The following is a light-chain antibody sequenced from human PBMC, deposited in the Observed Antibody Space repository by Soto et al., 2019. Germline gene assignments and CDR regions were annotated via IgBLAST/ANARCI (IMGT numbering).Light chain of an antibody. V-gene: IGKV1-39*01. CDR3: QQSYSTPFT. CDR1: QSISSY. Sequence: DIQMTQSPSSLSASVGDRVTITCRASQSISSYLNWYQQKPGKAPKLLIYAASSLQSRVPSRFSGSGSGTDFTLTISSLQPEDFATYYCQQSYSTPFTVGPGTKVDIK. CDR2: AAS. J-gene: IGKJ3*01.